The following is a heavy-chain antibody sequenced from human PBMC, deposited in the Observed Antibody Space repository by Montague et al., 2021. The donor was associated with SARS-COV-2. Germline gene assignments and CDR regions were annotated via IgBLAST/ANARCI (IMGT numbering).Heavy chain of an antibody. V-gene: IGHV3-9*01. Sequence: SLRLSCAASGFTFGDYAMRWVRQAPGKGLEWVSGISSNSGSIDYADSLKGRFTISRDNAKNSLYLQMNSLRAEDTALYYCAKDNTLIQLWLLTVRGGYGMDDWGQGTPVTVSS. CDR3: AKDNTLIQLWLLTVRGGYGMDD. J-gene: IGHJ6*02. D-gene: IGHD5-18*01. CDR1: GFTFGDYA. CDR2: ISSNSGSI.